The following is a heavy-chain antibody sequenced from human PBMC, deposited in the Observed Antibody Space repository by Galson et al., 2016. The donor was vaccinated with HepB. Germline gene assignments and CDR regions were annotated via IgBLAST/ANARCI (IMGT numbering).Heavy chain of an antibody. CDR1: GFTFSNYA. V-gene: IGHV3-23*01. D-gene: IGHD5-24*01. J-gene: IGHJ4*02. Sequence: SLRLSCAASGFTFSNYAMSWVRQAPGKGLAWVSTISGSGGSTWYADSVKGRFAISRDNAKSSLYLQMNSLRAEDTALYYCAKVGDGYNAYYFDYWGPGTLVTVSS. CDR3: AKVGDGYNAYYFDY. CDR2: ISGSGGST.